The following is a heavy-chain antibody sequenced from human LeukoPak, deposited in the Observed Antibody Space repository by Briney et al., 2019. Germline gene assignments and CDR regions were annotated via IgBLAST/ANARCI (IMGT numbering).Heavy chain of an antibody. CDR2: IYTSGST. CDR1: GGSISSGSYY. V-gene: IGHV4-61*02. CDR3: ARGIPGSHFDY. J-gene: IGHJ4*02. D-gene: IGHD1-1*01. Sequence: SEALSLTCTVSGGSISSGSYYWSWIRQPAGKGLEWIGRIYTSGSTNYNPSLKSRVTISVDTSKNQFSLKLSSVTAADTAVYYCARGIPGSHFDYWGQGTLVTVSS.